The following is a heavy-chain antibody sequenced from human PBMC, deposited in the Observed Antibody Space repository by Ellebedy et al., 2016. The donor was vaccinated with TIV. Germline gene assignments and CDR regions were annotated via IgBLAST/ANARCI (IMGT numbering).Heavy chain of an antibody. Sequence: GESLKISCKGSGYSFTNYWIGWVRQMPGKGLEWMGIIYPGDSDTRYSPSLQGQVTISADNSISTAYLQWSSLKASDTAMYYCARWNGYGHAHFDYWGQGTLVTVSS. J-gene: IGHJ4*02. CDR3: ARWNGYGHAHFDY. D-gene: IGHD1-1*01. CDR2: IYPGDSDT. V-gene: IGHV5-51*01. CDR1: GYSFTNYW.